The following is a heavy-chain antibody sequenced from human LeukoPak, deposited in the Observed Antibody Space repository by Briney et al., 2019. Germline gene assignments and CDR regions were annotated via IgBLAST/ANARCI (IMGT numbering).Heavy chain of an antibody. D-gene: IGHD3/OR15-3a*01. V-gene: IGHV4-39*07. CDR2: IYYSGST. Sequence: PSETLSLTCTVSGDSISSSSSYWGWIRQPPGGGREWLGSIYYSGSTYYNTSLKSRVTISVNTSKNQFSLKLSSVTAADTAVYYCARNGAVDWDAEYAFDIWGQGTWVTVSS. J-gene: IGHJ3*02. CDR1: GDSISSSSSY. CDR3: ARNGAVDWDAEYAFDI.